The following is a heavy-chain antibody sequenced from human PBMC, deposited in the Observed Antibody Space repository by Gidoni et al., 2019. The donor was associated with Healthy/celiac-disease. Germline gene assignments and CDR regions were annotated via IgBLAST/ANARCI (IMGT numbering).Heavy chain of an antibody. V-gene: IGHV1-69*09. Sequence: QVQLVQSGAEVKKPGSSVKVSCTASGGTFSSYAISWVRQAPGQGLEWMGRIIANLGIANYAQKFQGRVTITADKTTSTAYMELSSLRSEDTAVYYCASNLREIQLWLYEYFDYWGQGTLVTVSS. CDR1: GGTFSSYA. CDR3: ASNLREIQLWLYEYFDY. J-gene: IGHJ4*02. CDR2: IIANLGIA. D-gene: IGHD5-18*01.